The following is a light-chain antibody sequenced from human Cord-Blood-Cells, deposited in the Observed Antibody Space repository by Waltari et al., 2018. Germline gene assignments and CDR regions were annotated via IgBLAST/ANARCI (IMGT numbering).Light chain of an antibody. CDR1: QSVLYSSNNKNY. Sequence: DIAMTQSPDSLAESLGERDTINCQYSQSVLYSSNNKNYLAWYQQKPGQPPKLLIYWASTRESGVPDRFSGSGSGTDFTLTISSLQAEDVAVYYCQQYYSTPWTFGQGTKVEIK. J-gene: IGKJ1*01. V-gene: IGKV4-1*01. CDR3: QQYYSTPWT. CDR2: WAS.